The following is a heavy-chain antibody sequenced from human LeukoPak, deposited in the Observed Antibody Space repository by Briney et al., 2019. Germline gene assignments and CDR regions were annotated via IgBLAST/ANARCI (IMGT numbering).Heavy chain of an antibody. V-gene: IGHV3-33*01. CDR2: IWYDGSNK. D-gene: IGHD3-16*01. CDR1: GFTFSSYG. CDR3: ARAWGMAKGLDY. Sequence: GKSLRLSCAASGFTFSSYGVHWVRQAPGKGLEWVAVIWYDGSNKYYADSVKGRFTISRDNSKNTLYLQMNSLRAEDTAVYYCARAWGMAKGLDYWGQGTLVTVSS. J-gene: IGHJ4*02.